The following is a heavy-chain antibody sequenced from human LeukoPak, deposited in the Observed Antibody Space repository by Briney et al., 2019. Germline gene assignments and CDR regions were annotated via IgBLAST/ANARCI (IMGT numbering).Heavy chain of an antibody. Sequence: PGGSLRLSCAASGFTFSSYWMSWVRQAPGEGLEWVANIKQDGSEKYYVDSVKGRFTISRDNAKNSLYLQMNSLRAEDTAVYYCAREYCSGGSCYYAFFDYWGQGTLVTVSS. CDR1: GFTFSSYW. CDR3: AREYCSGGSCYYAFFDY. CDR2: IKQDGSEK. J-gene: IGHJ4*02. D-gene: IGHD2-15*01. V-gene: IGHV3-7*03.